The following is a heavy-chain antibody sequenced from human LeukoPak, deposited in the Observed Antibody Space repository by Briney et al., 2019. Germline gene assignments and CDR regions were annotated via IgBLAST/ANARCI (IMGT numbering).Heavy chain of an antibody. J-gene: IGHJ4*02. CDR3: AIDPNWGTHS. D-gene: IGHD7-27*01. CDR1: GFTFSTYT. V-gene: IGHV3-23*01. CDR2: IGSSGGGI. Sequence: GGSLRLSCAASGFTFSTYTMYWVRHPPGKGLEWVSIIGSSGGGIHYADSVKGRFTISRDNSKNALYLQVNSLRVEDTAVYYCAIDPNWGTHSWGQGVLVTVFS.